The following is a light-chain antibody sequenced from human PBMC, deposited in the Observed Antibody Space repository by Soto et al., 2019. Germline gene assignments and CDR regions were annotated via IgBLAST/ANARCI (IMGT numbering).Light chain of an antibody. J-gene: IGLJ3*02. V-gene: IGLV2-23*01. CDR3: CSFARSSTWV. CDR2: EGN. Sequence: QSALTQPASVSGSPGQSITISCTGTSSDVGSYNLVSWYQQHPGKVPKLMIYEGNKRPSGVSNRFSGSNSGNTASLTISGLQAEYEADYYCCSFARSSTWVFGGGTKLTVL. CDR1: SSDVGSYNL.